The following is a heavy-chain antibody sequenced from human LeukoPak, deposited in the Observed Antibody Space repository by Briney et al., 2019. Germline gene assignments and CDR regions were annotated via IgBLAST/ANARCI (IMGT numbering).Heavy chain of an antibody. Sequence: ASVKVSCKASGYTLTSYAMHWVRQAPGQRLEWTGSINAGNGNTKYSQKFQGRVTITRDTSTSTVYMELSSLRSEDTAVYYCARDRREQWLVLGYFDYWGQGTLVTVSS. CDR2: INAGNGNT. CDR3: ARDRREQWLVLGYFDY. CDR1: GYTLTSYA. D-gene: IGHD6-19*01. J-gene: IGHJ4*02. V-gene: IGHV1-3*01.